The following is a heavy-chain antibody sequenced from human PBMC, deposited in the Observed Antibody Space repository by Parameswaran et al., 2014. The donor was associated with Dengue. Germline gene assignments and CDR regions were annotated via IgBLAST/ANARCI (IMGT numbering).Heavy chain of an antibody. J-gene: IGHJ5*02. D-gene: IGHD6-13*01. V-gene: IGHV3-11*05. CDR2: IDGSGTYT. CDR3: ARALVAAGTYNWFDP. Sequence: RWIRQPPGKGLECISCIDGSGTYTTYADSVKGRATISRDNAKNSLYLQMNSLRAEDTAVYYCARALVAAGTYNWFDPWGQGTLVTVSS.